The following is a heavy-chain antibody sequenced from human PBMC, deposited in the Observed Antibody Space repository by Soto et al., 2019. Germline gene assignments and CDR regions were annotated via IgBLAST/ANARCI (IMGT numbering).Heavy chain of an antibody. D-gene: IGHD3-22*01. Sequence: QVLLVQSGADVKKPGSSVKVSCKASGGTFSSYAISWVRQAPGQGLEWMGGIIPIFGKPNYAQKFQGRVTITADESTSTAYMELSSLRSEDTAVYYCARGYYYDSRESNYYVMDVWGQGTTVTVSS. V-gene: IGHV1-69*01. CDR3: ARGYYYDSRESNYYVMDV. J-gene: IGHJ6*02. CDR1: GGTFSSYA. CDR2: IIPIFGKP.